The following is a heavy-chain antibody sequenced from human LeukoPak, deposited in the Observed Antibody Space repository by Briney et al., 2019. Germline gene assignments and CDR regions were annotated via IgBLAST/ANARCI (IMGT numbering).Heavy chain of an antibody. J-gene: IGHJ6*02. Sequence: ASVKVSCKASGYTFTSYAMHWVRQAPGQRLEWMGRINAGDGNTKYSQKFQGRVTITRDTSASTAYMELSSLRSEDTAVYYCAKSAIKGYYYYGMDVWGQGTTVTVSS. V-gene: IGHV1-3*01. CDR3: AKSAIKGYYYYGMDV. CDR1: GYTFTSYA. CDR2: INAGDGNT. D-gene: IGHD5-12*01.